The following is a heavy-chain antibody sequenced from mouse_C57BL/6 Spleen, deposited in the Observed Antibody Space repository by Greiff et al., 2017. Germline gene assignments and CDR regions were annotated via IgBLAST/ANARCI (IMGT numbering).Heavy chain of an antibody. CDR3: ARGTTVVATGFDY. Sequence: VQLKESGPELVKPGDSVKISCKASGYSFTGYFMNWVMQSHGKSLEWIGRINPYNGDTFYNQKFKGKAPLTVDKSSSTAHMELRSLTSEDSAVDYWARGTTVVATGFDYWGQGTTLTVSS. CDR2: INPYNGDT. J-gene: IGHJ2*01. D-gene: IGHD1-1*01. V-gene: IGHV1-20*01. CDR1: GYSFTGYF.